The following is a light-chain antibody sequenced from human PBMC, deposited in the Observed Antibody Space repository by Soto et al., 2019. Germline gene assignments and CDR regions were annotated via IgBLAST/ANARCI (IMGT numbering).Light chain of an antibody. CDR2: LGS. CDR3: MQTLQSPPLP. CDR1: QSLLHSNGYNY. V-gene: IGKV2-28*01. Sequence: DIVMTQSPLSLPVTPGEPASISCRSSQSLLHSNGYNYLDWYLQKPGQSPQLLIYLGSNRASGVPDRFSGSGSGTDFTLKISRVEAEDVGVYYCMQTLQSPPLPFGGGTKVGIK. J-gene: IGKJ4*01.